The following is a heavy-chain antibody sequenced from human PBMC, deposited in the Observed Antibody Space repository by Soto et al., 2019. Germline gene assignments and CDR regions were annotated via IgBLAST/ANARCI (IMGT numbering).Heavy chain of an antibody. CDR2: ISSSSSTI. CDR3: ARGAYLNWFDP. V-gene: IGHV3-48*01. J-gene: IGHJ5*02. CDR1: GFTFSSYS. Sequence: GGSLRLSCAASGFTFSSYSMNWVRQAPGKGLEWVSYISSSSSTIYYADSVKGRFTTSRDNAKNSLYLQMNSLRAEDTAVYYCARGAYLNWFDPWGQGTLVTVSS.